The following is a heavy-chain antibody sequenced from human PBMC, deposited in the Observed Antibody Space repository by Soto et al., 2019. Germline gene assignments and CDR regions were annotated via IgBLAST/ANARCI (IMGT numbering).Heavy chain of an antibody. CDR1: GFTFSSYW. V-gene: IGHV3-74*01. D-gene: IGHD1-1*01. CDR2: VKSDGSST. CDR3: ARDNWNSY. Sequence: PXGSLRLSCAASGFTFSSYWMHWVRQAPGKGLVWVSRVKSDGSSTSYADSVKGRFTISRDNAKNTLYLQMNSLRAEHTSVYYCARDNWNSYCGQGSLVTVSS. J-gene: IGHJ4*02.